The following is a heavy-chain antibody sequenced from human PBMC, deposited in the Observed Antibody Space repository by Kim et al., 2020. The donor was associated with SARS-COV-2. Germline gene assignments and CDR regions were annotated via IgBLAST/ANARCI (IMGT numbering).Heavy chain of an antibody. D-gene: IGHD3-9*01. CDR1: GGSISSSSYY. Sequence: SETLSLTCTVSGGSISSSSYYWGWIRQPPGKGLEWIGSIYYSGSTYYNPSLKSRVTISVDTSKNQFSLKLSSVTAADTAVYYCARHSGNVWYDILTGYSLDPEGGPFDYWGQGTLVTVSS. CDR2: IYYSGST. J-gene: IGHJ4*02. V-gene: IGHV4-39*01. CDR3: ARHSGNVWYDILTGYSLDPEGGPFDY.